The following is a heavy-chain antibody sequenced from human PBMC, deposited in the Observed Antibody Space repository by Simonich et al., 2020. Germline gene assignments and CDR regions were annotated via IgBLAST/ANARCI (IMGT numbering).Heavy chain of an antibody. CDR2: IIHSRHT. V-gene: IGHV4-34*12. J-gene: IGHJ4*02. D-gene: IGHD1-1*01. CDR1: GGTFSGYY. Sequence: QVQLQQWGAGLLKPSETLSITCAVYGGTFSGYYWSWNRQPPGKGLEWIGEIIHSRHTNNNPALKSRVTISVDTSKNQFSLKLSSVTAADTAVYYCARHLQLGPFDYWGQGTLVTVSS. CDR3: ARHLQLGPFDY.